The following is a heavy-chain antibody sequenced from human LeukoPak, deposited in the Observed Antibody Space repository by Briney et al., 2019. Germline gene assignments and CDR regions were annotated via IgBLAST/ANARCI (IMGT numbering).Heavy chain of an antibody. CDR2: IYSGGST. CDR3: AREVVVPAAMRDYYDYYGMDV. Sequence: GGSLRLSCAASGFTVSSNYMSWVRQAPGKGLEWVSVIYSGGSTYYAASVKGRFNISRDNSKNTLYLQKNSLRAEDTAVYYCAREVVVPAAMRDYYDYYGMDVWGQGTTVTVSS. CDR1: GFTVSSNY. V-gene: IGHV3-66*01. J-gene: IGHJ6*02. D-gene: IGHD2-2*01.